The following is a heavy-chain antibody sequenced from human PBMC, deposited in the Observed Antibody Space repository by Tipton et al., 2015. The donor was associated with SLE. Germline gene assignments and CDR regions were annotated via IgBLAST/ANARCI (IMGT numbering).Heavy chain of an antibody. CDR3: ARGGPIVVDLYYMDV. CDR2: IWYDGSNK. D-gene: IGHD3-22*01. CDR1: GFTFSSYG. J-gene: IGHJ6*03. V-gene: IGHV3-33*01. Sequence: RSLSLSCAASGFTFSSYGMHWVRQAPGKGLEGVAVIWYDGSNKYYADSVKGRFTISRDNSKNTLYLQMNSLRAEDTAVYYCARGGPIVVDLYYMDVWGKGTTVTVSS.